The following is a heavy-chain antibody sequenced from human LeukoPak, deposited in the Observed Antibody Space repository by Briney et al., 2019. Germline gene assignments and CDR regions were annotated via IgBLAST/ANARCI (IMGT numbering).Heavy chain of an antibody. CDR3: ARGIYGDYGRVDY. CDR1: GYTFTGYY. V-gene: IGHV1-2*06. D-gene: IGHD4-17*01. Sequence: ASVKVSCKASGYTFTGYYMHWVRQAPGQGLEWMGRINPNSGGTNYAQKFQGRVTMTRDTSIGTAYMELSRLRSDDTAVYYCARGIYGDYGRVDYWGQGTLVTVSS. CDR2: INPNSGGT. J-gene: IGHJ4*02.